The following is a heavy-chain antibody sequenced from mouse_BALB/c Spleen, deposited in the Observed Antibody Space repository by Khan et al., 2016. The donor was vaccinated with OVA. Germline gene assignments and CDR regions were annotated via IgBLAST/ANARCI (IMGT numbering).Heavy chain of an antibody. J-gene: IGHJ1*01. V-gene: IGHV14-3*02. CDR3: AHPSADAQDFED. Sequence: VQLKQSGAELVKPGASVKLSCTASGFNIKDTHLHWVKQRPEQGLEWIGSIAPANGYTQYAPKFQGKATITSDTSSNTSYLELNSLTSEDSAVFEWAHPSADAQDFEDWGAGTTVTVSS. CDR1: GFNIKDTH. D-gene: IGHD6-1*01. CDR2: IAPANGYT.